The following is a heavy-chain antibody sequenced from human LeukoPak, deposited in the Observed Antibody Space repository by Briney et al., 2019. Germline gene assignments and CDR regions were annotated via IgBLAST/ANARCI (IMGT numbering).Heavy chain of an antibody. V-gene: IGHV3-23*01. Sequence: PGGSLRLSCAASGFTFTSSVMSWVRQAPGKGLEWVSAISGTGGSTFYANSVKGRFTISRDNSKNTLYVQMNTLRAVATPVFYCTKGSMKSSGYDSWGQGTLVTVSS. CDR1: GFTFTSSV. J-gene: IGHJ4*02. CDR2: ISGTGGST. CDR3: TKGSMKSSGYDS. D-gene: IGHD6-19*01.